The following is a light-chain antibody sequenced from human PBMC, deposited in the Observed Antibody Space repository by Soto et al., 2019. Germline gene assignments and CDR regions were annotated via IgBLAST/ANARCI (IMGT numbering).Light chain of an antibody. CDR2: EVN. CDR1: TSDVGGYNY. V-gene: IGLV2-14*01. Sequence: QSALTQPASVSGSPGQSITISCTGTTSDVGGYNYVSWYQQHPGKAPKLMIYEVNNRPSGVSNRFSGSKSGNTASLTISGLQAEDEADYYCSSYATSILWVCGGGTKLTVL. J-gene: IGLJ3*02. CDR3: SSYATSILWV.